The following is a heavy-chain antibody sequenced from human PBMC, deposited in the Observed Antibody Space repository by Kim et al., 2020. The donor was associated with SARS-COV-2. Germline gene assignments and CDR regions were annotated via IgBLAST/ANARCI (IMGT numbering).Heavy chain of an antibody. CDR3: ARHESIGSSWYYYYYGMDV. CDR1: GGSISSYY. J-gene: IGHJ6*02. CDR2: IYYSGST. Sequence: SETLSLTCTVSGGSISSYYWSWIRQPPGKGLEWIGYIYYSGSTNYNPSLKSRVTISVDTSKNQFYLKLSSVTAADTAVYYCARHESIGSSWYYYYYGMDVWGQGTTVTVS. V-gene: IGHV4-59*08. D-gene: IGHD6-13*01.